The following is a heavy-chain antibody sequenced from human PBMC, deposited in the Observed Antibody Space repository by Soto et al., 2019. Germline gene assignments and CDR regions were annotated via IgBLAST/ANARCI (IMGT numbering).Heavy chain of an antibody. V-gene: IGHV1-18*01. Sequence: QVQLVQSGPEVKKPGASVKVSCKASGYTFSNHGISWVRQAPGQGLEWMGWISPYNGNTNYALKLQGRVTMTTDTSTSTAYMELTSLRSDDTAMYYCARRGLEPDYWGQGTLVTVSS. CDR2: ISPYNGNT. CDR3: ARRGLEPDY. CDR1: GYTFSNHG. J-gene: IGHJ4*02.